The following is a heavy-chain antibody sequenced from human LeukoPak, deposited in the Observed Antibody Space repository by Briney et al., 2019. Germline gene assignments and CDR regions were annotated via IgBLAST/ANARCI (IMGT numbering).Heavy chain of an antibody. CDR2: ISYDGSNK. CDR3: AKAGDLDY. CDR1: GFTFSSYG. J-gene: IGHJ4*02. Sequence: GGSLRLSCAASGFTFSSYGMHWVRQAPGKGLEWVAVISYDGSNKYYADSVKGRFTISRDNSKNTLYLQMNSLRDEDTAVYYCAKAGDLDYWGQGTLVTVSS. V-gene: IGHV3-30*18. D-gene: IGHD7-27*01.